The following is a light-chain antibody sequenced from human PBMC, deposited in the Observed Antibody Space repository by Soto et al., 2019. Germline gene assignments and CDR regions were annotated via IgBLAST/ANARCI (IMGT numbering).Light chain of an antibody. CDR1: QTVTTN. CDR2: GAS. CDR3: QQYNNWPLLIT. V-gene: IGKV3-15*01. Sequence: EIIMTQSPATLSVPTGESASLSFRASQTVTTNLAWYQQKPGQAPRLPIYGASTRATGVPARFSGSGSGTEFTLTISSLQSEDFALFYCQQYNNWPLLITFGQGTRLEI. J-gene: IGKJ5*01.